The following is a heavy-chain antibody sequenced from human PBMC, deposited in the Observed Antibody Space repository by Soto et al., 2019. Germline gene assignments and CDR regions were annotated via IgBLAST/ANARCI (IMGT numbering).Heavy chain of an antibody. Sequence: PGESLKLSCKGSGYSFTSYWIGWVRQMPGKGLEWMGIIYPGDSDTRYSPSFQGQVTISADKSISTAYLQWSSLKASDTAMYYCARGGRVTTERNYFDYWGQGTLVTVSS. CDR3: ARGGRVTTERNYFDY. J-gene: IGHJ4*02. CDR2: IYPGDSDT. V-gene: IGHV5-51*01. CDR1: GYSFTSYW. D-gene: IGHD4-17*01.